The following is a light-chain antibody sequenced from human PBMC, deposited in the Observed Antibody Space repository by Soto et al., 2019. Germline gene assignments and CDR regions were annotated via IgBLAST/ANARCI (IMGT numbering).Light chain of an antibody. V-gene: IGKV1-39*01. J-gene: IGKJ2*01. CDR1: QSISRY. Sequence: DNQMAQSPSSRSAAVGDRVTITCRASQSISRYLNWYQQKPGKAPKLLLYAASSLQSGVPSRFSGSGAGTDFTLTISSLQPEDSATYYCQQSYSTPRLFTFGQGTNLEI. CDR2: AAS. CDR3: QQSYSTPRLFT.